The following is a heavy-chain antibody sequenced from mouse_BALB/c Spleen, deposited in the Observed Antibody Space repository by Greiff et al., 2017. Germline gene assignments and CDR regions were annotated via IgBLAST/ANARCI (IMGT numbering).Heavy chain of an antibody. CDR3: ARSTMITTGEYYYAMDY. CDR2: ISNGGGST. D-gene: IGHD2-4*01. CDR1: GFTFSSYT. V-gene: IGHV5-12-2*01. Sequence: EVMLVESGGGLVQPGGSLKLSCAASGFTFSSYTMSWVRQTPEKRLEWVAYISNGGGSTYYPDTVKGRFTISRDNAKNTLYLQMSSLKSEDTAMYYCARSTMITTGEYYYAMDYWGQGTSVTVSS. J-gene: IGHJ4*01.